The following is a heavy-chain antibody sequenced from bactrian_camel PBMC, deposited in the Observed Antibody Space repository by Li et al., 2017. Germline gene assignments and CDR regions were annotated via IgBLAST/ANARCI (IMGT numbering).Heavy chain of an antibody. V-gene: IGHV3S26*01. J-gene: IGHJ4*01. CDR1: ESTEYTYC. Sequence: HVQLVESGGSSAQAGGSLRLSCVASESTEYTYCWGWFRQAPGKEREGVAIADSNGEISYGGSAKGRFTISEDSDKKILYLQMNNLKPEDTAMYYCAYRSPKLACSLLKHEYNNWGQGTQVTVS. CDR2: ADSNGEI. CDR3: AYRSPKLACSLLKHEYNN. D-gene: IGHD1*01.